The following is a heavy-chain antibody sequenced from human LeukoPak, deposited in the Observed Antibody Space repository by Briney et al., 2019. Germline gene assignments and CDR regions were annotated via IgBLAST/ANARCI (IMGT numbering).Heavy chain of an antibody. CDR1: GFTFSSYA. D-gene: IGHD3-16*02. Sequence: GGSLRLSCAASGFTFSSYAMSWVRQAPGKGLEWVSAISGSGGSTYYADSVKGRFTISRDNAKNSLYLQMNSLRAEDTAVYYCARALPRYDYIWGSYRPPDAFDIWGQGTMVTVSS. V-gene: IGHV3-23*01. CDR2: ISGSGGST. CDR3: ARALPRYDYIWGSYRPPDAFDI. J-gene: IGHJ3*02.